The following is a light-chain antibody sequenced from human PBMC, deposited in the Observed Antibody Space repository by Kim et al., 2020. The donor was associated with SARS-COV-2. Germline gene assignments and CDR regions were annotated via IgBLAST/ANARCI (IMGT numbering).Light chain of an antibody. Sequence: PAAISCRSGQSLVHSNGNTYLNWFHQRPGQSPRRLIYKVSNRDSGVPDRFNGSGSGTDFTLKISRVEAEDVGVYYCMQATHWPITFGQGTRLEIK. V-gene: IGKV2-30*02. CDR1: QSLVHSNGNTY. J-gene: IGKJ5*01. CDR3: MQATHWPIT. CDR2: KVS.